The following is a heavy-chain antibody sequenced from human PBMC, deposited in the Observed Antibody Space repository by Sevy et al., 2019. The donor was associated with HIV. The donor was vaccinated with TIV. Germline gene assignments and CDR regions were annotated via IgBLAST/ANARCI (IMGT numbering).Heavy chain of an antibody. Sequence: SETLSLTCTVSGGSVSSGSYYWSWTRQPPGKGLEWIGYIYYSGSTNYNPSLKSRVTISVDTSKNQFSLKLSSVTAADTAVYYCARDQDLDYIGAFDIWGQGTMVTVSS. CDR2: IYYSGST. V-gene: IGHV4-61*01. CDR3: ARDQDLDYIGAFDI. CDR1: GGSVSSGSYY. J-gene: IGHJ3*02. D-gene: IGHD2-2*02.